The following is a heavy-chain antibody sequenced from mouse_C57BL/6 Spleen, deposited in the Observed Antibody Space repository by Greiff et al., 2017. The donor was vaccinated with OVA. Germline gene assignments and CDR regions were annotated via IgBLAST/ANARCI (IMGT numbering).Heavy chain of an antibody. V-gene: IGHV14-4*01. CDR2: IDPENGDT. Sequence: EVQLQQSGAELVRPGASVKLSCTASGFNIKDDYMHWVKQRPEQGLEWIGWIDPENGDTEYASKFQGKATITADTSSNTAYLQLSSLTSEDTAVYYCTVYYDSSFDYWGQGTTLTVSS. D-gene: IGHD2-4*01. CDR3: TVYYDSSFDY. J-gene: IGHJ2*01. CDR1: GFNIKDDY.